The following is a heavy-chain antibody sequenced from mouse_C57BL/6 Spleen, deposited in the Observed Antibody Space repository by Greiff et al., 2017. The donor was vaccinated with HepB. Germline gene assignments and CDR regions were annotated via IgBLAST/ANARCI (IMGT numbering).Heavy chain of an antibody. J-gene: IGHJ2*01. V-gene: IGHV14-1*01. CDR2: IDPEDGDT. D-gene: IGHD1-1*01. Sequence: VQLQQSGAELVRPGASVKLSCTASGFNIKDYYMHWVKQRPEQGLEWIGRIDPEDGDTEYAPKFQGKATMTADTSSNTAYLQLSSLTSEDTAVYYCTTDGYGSSYPFDYWGQGTTLTVSS. CDR3: TTDGYGSSYPFDY. CDR1: GFNIKDYY.